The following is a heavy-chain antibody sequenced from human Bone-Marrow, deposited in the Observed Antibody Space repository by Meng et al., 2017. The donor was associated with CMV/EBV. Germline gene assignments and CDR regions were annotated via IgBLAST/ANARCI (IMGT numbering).Heavy chain of an antibody. Sequence: GGSLRLSCAASGFTFSSYGMHWVRQAPGKGLEWVAVIWYDGSNKYYADSVKGRFTISRDNSKNTLYLQMNSLRAEDTAVYYCAKEDRYSGSYYDHYGMDVWGQGTTVTVYS. CDR1: GFTFSSYG. J-gene: IGHJ6*01. V-gene: IGHV3-33*06. D-gene: IGHD1-26*01. CDR3: AKEDRYSGSYYDHYGMDV. CDR2: IWYDGSNK.